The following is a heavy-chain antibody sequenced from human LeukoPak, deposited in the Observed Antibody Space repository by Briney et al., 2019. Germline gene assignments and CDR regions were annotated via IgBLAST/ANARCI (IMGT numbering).Heavy chain of an antibody. CDR3: ARDPGGAMIAQMGLRDY. V-gene: IGHV3-66*01. CDR2: IYSSGST. J-gene: IGHJ4*02. Sequence: GGSLRLSCAASGFTVSSNYMSWVRQGPGKGLEWVSAIYSSGSTYYADSVKGRFTISRDNSKNTLYLQMNSLRAEDTAVYYCARDPGGAMIAQMGLRDYWGQGTLVTVSS. D-gene: IGHD3-22*01. CDR1: GFTVSSNY.